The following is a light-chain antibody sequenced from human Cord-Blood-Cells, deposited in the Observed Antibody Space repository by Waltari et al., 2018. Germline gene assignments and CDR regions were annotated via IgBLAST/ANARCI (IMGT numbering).Light chain of an antibody. CDR1: QSVSSY. V-gene: IGKV3-11*01. CDR2: DAS. Sequence: EIVLTQSPATLSLSPGERATLPCRASQSVSSYLAWYQQKPGQAPRLLIYDASNRATGIPARFSGSGSVTDFTLTISSLEPEDFAVYYCQQRSNWPPKLTFGGGTKVEIK. CDR3: QQRSNWPPKLT. J-gene: IGKJ4*01.